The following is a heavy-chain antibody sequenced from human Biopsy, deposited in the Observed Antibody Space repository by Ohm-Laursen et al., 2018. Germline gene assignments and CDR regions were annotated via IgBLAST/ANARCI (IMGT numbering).Heavy chain of an antibody. J-gene: IGHJ5*02. CDR3: ATGPVQMVYANLRGEFAS. V-gene: IGHV3-23*01. Sequence: SLRLSCSAPGFTFTNYAMSWVRQAPGKGLEWVSSISASDDSKYYGDSVKGRFTIYRDSSTNTLYLQMNGLRADDTAVYYCATGPVQMVYANLRGEFASWGQGALVTVSS. CDR2: ISASDDSK. CDR1: GFTFTNYA. D-gene: IGHD2-8*01.